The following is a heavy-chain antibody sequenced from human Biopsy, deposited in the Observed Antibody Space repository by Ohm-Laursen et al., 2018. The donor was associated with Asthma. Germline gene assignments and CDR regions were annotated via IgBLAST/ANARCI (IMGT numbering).Heavy chain of an antibody. D-gene: IGHD2-2*01. CDR1: GFTFGDYW. Sequence: SLRLSCSAPGFTFGDYWMSWVRQAPGKGLEWVSRVKGDGRRTSYADSVKGRFTISRDNAKNTLYLQMNSLRVEDTAVYYCARDGVVPDAMYYHYYYGLDVWGQGTTVTVSS. CDR2: VKGDGRRT. J-gene: IGHJ6*02. CDR3: ARDGVVPDAMYYHYYYGLDV. V-gene: IGHV3-74*01.